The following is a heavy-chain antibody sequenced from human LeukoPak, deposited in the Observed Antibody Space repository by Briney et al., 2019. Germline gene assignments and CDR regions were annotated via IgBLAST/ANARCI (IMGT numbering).Heavy chain of an antibody. Sequence: SETLCLTCAVYGGSFSGYYWSWIRQPPGKGLEWIGEINHSGSTNYNPSLKSRVTISVDTSKNQFSLKLSSVTAADTAVYYCAKRIAVAGKPLEYWGQGTLVTVSS. D-gene: IGHD6-19*01. V-gene: IGHV4-34*01. CDR2: INHSGST. J-gene: IGHJ4*02. CDR3: AKRIAVAGKPLEY. CDR1: GGSFSGYY.